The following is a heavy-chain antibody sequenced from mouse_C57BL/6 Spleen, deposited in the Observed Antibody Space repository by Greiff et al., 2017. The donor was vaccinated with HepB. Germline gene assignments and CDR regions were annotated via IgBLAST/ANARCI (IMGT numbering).Heavy chain of an antibody. CDR2: IYPGSGST. V-gene: IGHV1-55*01. D-gene: IGHD2-12*01. CDR3: ARLRRGDYYAMDY. CDR1: GYTFTSYW. Sequence: VQLQQPGAELVKPGASVKMSCKASGYTFTSYWITWVKQRPGQGLEWIGDIYPGSGSTNYNEKFKSKATLTVDTSSSTAYMQLSSLTSEDSAVYYCARLRRGDYYAMDYWGQGTSVTVSS. J-gene: IGHJ4*01.